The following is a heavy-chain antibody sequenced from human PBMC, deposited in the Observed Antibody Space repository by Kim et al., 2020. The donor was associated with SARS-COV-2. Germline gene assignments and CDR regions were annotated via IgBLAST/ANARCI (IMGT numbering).Heavy chain of an antibody. V-gene: IGHV3-9*01. D-gene: IGHD1-1*01. CDR3: AKGDGTDYYYGMDV. Sequence: GGSLRLSCVASGFTFGDYAMHWVRQAPGKGLEWVSGLSSKSGSIGYVDSVKGRFTISRDNARNSLYLQMNSLRPEDTALYYCAKGDGTDYYYGMDVWGQG. CDR2: LSSKSGSI. CDR1: GFTFGDYA. J-gene: IGHJ6*02.